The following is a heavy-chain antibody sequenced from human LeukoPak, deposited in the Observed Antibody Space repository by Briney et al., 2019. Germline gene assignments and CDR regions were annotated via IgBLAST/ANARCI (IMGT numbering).Heavy chain of an antibody. V-gene: IGHV3-30*04. J-gene: IGHJ4*02. CDR2: VSHDGRNQ. Sequence: PGGSLRLSCAASGFTFSNYAMHWVRQAPGKGLEWVAIVSHDGRNQYYAESVKGRFTISRDSSKNTVPLQMNSLRAGDSALYYCGRDPSARVTIDFWGQGTLVTVSS. CDR3: GRDPSARVTIDF. CDR1: GFTFSNYA. D-gene: IGHD5-24*01.